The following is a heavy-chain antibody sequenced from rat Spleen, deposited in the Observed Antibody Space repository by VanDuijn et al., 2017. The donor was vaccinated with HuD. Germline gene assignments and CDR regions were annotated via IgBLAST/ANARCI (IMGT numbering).Heavy chain of an antibody. D-gene: IGHD1-1*01. CDR1: GFTFSDYN. J-gene: IGHJ2*01. V-gene: IGHV5-7*01. CDR3: TRLQWSFDY. Sequence: EVQLVESGGGLVQPGRSLKLSCAASGFTFSDYNMAWVRQAPKKGLEWVATISYDGSSTYYRDSVKGRFTISRDNAKSTLYLQMDSLRSEDTATYYCTRLQWSFDYWGQGVMVTVSS. CDR2: ISYDGSST.